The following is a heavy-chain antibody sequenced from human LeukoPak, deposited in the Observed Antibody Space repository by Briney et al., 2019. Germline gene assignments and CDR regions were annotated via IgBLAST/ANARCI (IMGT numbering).Heavy chain of an antibody. D-gene: IGHD3-10*01. V-gene: IGHV1-2*02. Sequence: GASVKVSCKASGYTFTGYYMHWVRQAPGQGLEWMGWINPNSGGTNYAQKFQGRVTMTRDTSISTAYMELSRLRSDDTAVYYCARRGIGRYYGSGSYGYWGQGTLVTVSS. J-gene: IGHJ4*02. CDR2: INPNSGGT. CDR1: GYTFTGYY. CDR3: ARRGIGRYYGSGSYGY.